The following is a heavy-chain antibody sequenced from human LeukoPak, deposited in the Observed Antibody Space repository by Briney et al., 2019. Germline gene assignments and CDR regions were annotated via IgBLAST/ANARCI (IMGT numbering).Heavy chain of an antibody. CDR1: GYTFTSYG. CDR2: ISAYNGNT. CDR3: ARSTYSSSWYVVYYYYYMDV. V-gene: IGHV1-18*01. Sequence: GASVKVSCKASGYTFTSYGISWVRQAPGHGLEWMGWISAYNGNTNYAQKLQGRVTMTTDTSTSTAYMELRSLRSDDTAVYYCARSTYSSSWYVVYYYYYMDVWGKGTTVTVSS. D-gene: IGHD6-13*01. J-gene: IGHJ6*03.